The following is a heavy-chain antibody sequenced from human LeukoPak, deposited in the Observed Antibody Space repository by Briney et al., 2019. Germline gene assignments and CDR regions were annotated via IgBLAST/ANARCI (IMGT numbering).Heavy chain of an antibody. Sequence: ASXKVSCKASGYTFTCYYMHWVRQAPGQGLEWMGRISPNSGGTNYAQKFQGRVTMTRDTSISTAYMELSRLRSDDTAVYYCARAGRRIVVVIGYWGQGTLVTVSS. V-gene: IGHV1-2*06. CDR2: ISPNSGGT. D-gene: IGHD3-22*01. CDR3: ARAGRRIVVVIGY. CDR1: GYTFTCYY. J-gene: IGHJ4*02.